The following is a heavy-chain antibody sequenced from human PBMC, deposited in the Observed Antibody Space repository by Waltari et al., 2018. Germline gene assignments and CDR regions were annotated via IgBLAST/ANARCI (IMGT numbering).Heavy chain of an antibody. J-gene: IGHJ4*02. CDR1: GFSLSTSGVG. CDR2: IYWNDDK. CDR3: AHGQTSDDYVWGSYRRYYFDY. V-gene: IGHV2-5*01. D-gene: IGHD3-16*02. Sequence: QITLKESGPTLVKPTQTLTLTCTFSGFSLSTSGVGVGWIRQPPGKALEWLALIYWNDDKRYSPSLKSRLTITKDTSKNQVVLTMTNMDPVDTATYYCAHGQTSDDYVWGSYRRYYFDYWGQGTLVTVSS.